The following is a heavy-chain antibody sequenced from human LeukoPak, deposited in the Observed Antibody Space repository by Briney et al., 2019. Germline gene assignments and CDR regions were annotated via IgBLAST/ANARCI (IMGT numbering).Heavy chain of an antibody. V-gene: IGHV4-4*07. D-gene: IGHD3-10*01. CDR1: GGSISSYY. J-gene: IGHJ4*02. Sequence: SGTPSLTCTVSGGSISSYYWSWIRQPAGKGLEWIGRIYTIGSTDYSPSLKSRVTMSVDTSKNQFSLKLSSVTAADTAVYYCAGLYYYGSGSSFDYWGQGTLVTASS. CDR2: IYTIGST. CDR3: AGLYYYGSGSSFDY.